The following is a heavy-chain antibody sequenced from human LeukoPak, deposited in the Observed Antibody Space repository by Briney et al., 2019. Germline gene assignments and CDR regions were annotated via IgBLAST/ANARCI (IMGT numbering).Heavy chain of an antibody. V-gene: IGHV4-39*01. J-gene: IGHJ4*02. CDR3: ASADCGGDCHKFDY. Sequence: PSETLSLTCTVSGGSISSSSYYWGWIRQPPGKGLEWIGSIYYSGSTYYNPSLKSRVTISVDTSKNQFSLKLSSVTAADTAVYYCASADCGGDCHKFDYWGQGTLVTVSS. D-gene: IGHD2-21*02. CDR2: IYYSGST. CDR1: GGSISSSSYY.